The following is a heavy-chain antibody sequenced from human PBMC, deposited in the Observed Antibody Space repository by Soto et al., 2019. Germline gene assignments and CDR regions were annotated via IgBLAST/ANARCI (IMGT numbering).Heavy chain of an antibody. CDR1: GFTFNSYA. CDR3: TKAEGSAY. V-gene: IGHV3-23*01. CDR2: ISAGGGST. J-gene: IGHJ4*02. Sequence: GGSLRLSCAASGFTFNSYAMSWVRQAPGKGLEWVSAISAGGGSTYYADSVKGRFTISRDNSKNTLYLQMNSLRAEDAAVYYCTKAEGSAYWGQGILVTVSS.